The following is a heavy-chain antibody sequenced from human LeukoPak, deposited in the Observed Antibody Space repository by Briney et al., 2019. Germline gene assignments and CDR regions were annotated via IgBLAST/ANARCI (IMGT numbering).Heavy chain of an antibody. J-gene: IGHJ4*02. CDR2: ISDSGGNT. V-gene: IGHV3-23*01. CDR1: GFTFNSYA. CDR3: AKDPLDYSDNSGYYN. D-gene: IGHD3-22*01. Sequence: GGSLRLSCAASGFTFNSYAMSWVRQAPGKGLEWVSAISDSGGNTYYADSVKGRFTISRDNSKNTLYLQMNSLRAEDTAVYYCAKDPLDYSDNSGYYNWGQGTLVTVSS.